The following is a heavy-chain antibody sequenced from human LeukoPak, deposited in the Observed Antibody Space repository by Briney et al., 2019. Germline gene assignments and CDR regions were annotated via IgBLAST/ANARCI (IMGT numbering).Heavy chain of an antibody. CDR2: IDPNSGGR. J-gene: IGHJ5*02. CDR1: GYTFTGYY. V-gene: IGHV1-2*02. Sequence: ASVKVSCKTSGYTFTGYYIHWVRQAPGQGLEWMGWIDPNSGGRNFAQNLEGRVTMTKDRSLTTAYMELSSLTFDDTAVYYCARASSSWSHSWFDPWGQGTLVTVSS. CDR3: ARASSSWSHSWFDP. D-gene: IGHD6-13*01.